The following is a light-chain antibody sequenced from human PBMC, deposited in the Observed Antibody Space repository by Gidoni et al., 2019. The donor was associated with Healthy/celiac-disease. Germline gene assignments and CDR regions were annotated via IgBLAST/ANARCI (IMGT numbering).Light chain of an antibody. J-gene: IGKJ2*01. CDR3: QQYGSSPQT. V-gene: IGKV3-20*01. CDR1: QSVSSSY. Sequence: EMALTQSPGTLSLSPGERATLSCRASQSVSSSYLAWYQQKPGQAPRLLIYGASGRATGIPDRFSGSGSGTDFTLTISRLAPEDLAVYYCQQYGSSPQTFGQGTKLEIK. CDR2: GAS.